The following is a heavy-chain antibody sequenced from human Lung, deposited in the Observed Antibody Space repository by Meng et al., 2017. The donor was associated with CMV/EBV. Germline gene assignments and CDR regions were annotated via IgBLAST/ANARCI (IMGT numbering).Heavy chain of an antibody. CDR3: ANDAFDI. CDR1: RFTFSSYS. CDR2: ISTSSSTK. Sequence: GGSLRLSCAASRFTFSSYSMNWVRQAPGKGLEWVSYISTSSSTKYYADSVKGRFTISRDNAKNSLYLQMNSLRAEDTAVYYCANDAFDIWGQGTMVTVSS. V-gene: IGHV3-48*04. J-gene: IGHJ3*02.